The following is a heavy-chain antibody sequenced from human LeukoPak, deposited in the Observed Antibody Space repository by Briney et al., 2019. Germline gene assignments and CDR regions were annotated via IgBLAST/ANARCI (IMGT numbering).Heavy chain of an antibody. CDR3: AKGIVATISPYFDY. CDR2: ISYDGGNK. CDR1: GFTFSSYG. V-gene: IGHV3-30*18. Sequence: GGSLRLSCAASGFTFSSYGMHWVRQAPGKGLEWVAVISYDGGNKYYADSVKGRFTISRDNSKNTLYLQMNSLRAEDTAVYYCAKGIVATISPYFDYWGQGTLVTVSS. J-gene: IGHJ4*02. D-gene: IGHD5-12*01.